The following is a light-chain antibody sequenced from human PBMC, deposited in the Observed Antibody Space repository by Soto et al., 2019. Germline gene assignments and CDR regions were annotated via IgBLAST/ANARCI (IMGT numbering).Light chain of an antibody. CDR1: QSISSY. Sequence: DIQMTQSPSSLSASVGDRVTITCRASQSISSYVNWYQQKPGKAPTLLIYTASNLQSGVPSRFSGSESGTDFTLTISSLQPEDFATYYCQQSYSTWTFGQGTKVEIK. J-gene: IGKJ1*01. V-gene: IGKV1-39*01. CDR2: TAS. CDR3: QQSYSTWT.